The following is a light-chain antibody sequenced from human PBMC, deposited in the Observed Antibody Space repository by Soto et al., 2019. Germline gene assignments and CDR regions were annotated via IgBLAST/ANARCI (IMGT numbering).Light chain of an antibody. CDR3: SSFTSYSTLV. Sequence: QSALTQPASVSGSPGQSITISCTGTNRDVGGYSYVSWYQQHPGKAPKLMIYDVNNRPSGVSDRFSGSKSGNTASLTISGLQAEDESDYYCSSFTSYSTLVFGGGTKVTVL. J-gene: IGLJ2*01. CDR1: NRDVGGYSY. CDR2: DVN. V-gene: IGLV2-14*03.